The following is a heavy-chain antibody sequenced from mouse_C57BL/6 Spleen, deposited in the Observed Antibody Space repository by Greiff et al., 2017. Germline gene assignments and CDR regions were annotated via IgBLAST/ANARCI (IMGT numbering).Heavy chain of an antibody. D-gene: IGHD2-1*01. Sequence: EVQLQQSGPGLVKPSPSLSLTCSVTGYSITSGYYWNWIRQFPGNKLEWMGYLRHDGSTNYNPSFKNRTSFTRDTSKNQFFLKLNSVTTEDTATYYCASMNYGNYEFAYWGQGTLVTVSA. V-gene: IGHV3-6*01. J-gene: IGHJ3*01. CDR1: GYSITSGYY. CDR3: ASMNYGNYEFAY. CDR2: LRHDGST.